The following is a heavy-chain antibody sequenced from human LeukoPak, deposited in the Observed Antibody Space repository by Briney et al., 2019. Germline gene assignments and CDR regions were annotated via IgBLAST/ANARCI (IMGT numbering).Heavy chain of an antibody. CDR1: GGSISSSSYY. CDR3: ARRDPGIAVAGFDY. V-gene: IGHV4-39*01. CDR2: IYYSGST. Sequence: PSKTLSLTCTVSGGSISSSSYYWGWIRQPPGKGREWIGSIYYSGSTYYNPSLKSRVTISVDTSKNQFSLKLSSVTAADTAVYYCARRDPGIAVAGFDYWGQGTLVTVSS. J-gene: IGHJ4*02. D-gene: IGHD6-19*01.